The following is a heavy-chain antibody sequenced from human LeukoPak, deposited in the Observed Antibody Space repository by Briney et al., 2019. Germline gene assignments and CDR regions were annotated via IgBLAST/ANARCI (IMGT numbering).Heavy chain of an antibody. V-gene: IGHV3-23*01. Sequence: GGSLRLSCAASGFTFSSYAMSWVRQAPGKGLEWVSAISGSGGSTYYADSVKGRFTISRDNAKNSLYLQMNSLRAEDTALYYCAKDMDDFWSGSFDYWGQGTLVTVSS. CDR1: GFTFSSYA. CDR3: AKDMDDFWSGSFDY. D-gene: IGHD3-3*01. CDR2: ISGSGGST. J-gene: IGHJ4*02.